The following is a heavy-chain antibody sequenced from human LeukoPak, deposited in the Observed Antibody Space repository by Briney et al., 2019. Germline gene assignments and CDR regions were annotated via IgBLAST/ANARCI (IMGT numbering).Heavy chain of an antibody. Sequence: ASVKVSCKASGGTFSSYTISWVRQAPGQGLEWMGRIIPILGIANYAQKFQGRVTITADKSTSTAYMELSSLGSEDTAVYYCARDECSGGSCYSGLWFDPWGQGTLVTVS. D-gene: IGHD2-15*01. CDR3: ARDECSGGSCYSGLWFDP. CDR1: GGTFSSYT. V-gene: IGHV1-69*04. CDR2: IIPILGIA. J-gene: IGHJ5*02.